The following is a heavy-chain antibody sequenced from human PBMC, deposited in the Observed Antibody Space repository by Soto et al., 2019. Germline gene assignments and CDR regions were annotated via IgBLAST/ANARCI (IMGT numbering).Heavy chain of an antibody. D-gene: IGHD2-2*01. CDR1: GGSVSSGSYY. V-gene: IGHV3-43*01. J-gene: IGHJ4*02. CDR2: ISWDGGST. Sequence: PSETLSLTCTVSGGSVSSGSYYWSWIRQPPGKGLEWVSLISWDGGSTYYADSVKGRFTISRDNTKNSLYVQMNSLRTEDTALYYCAKGDGASYCSSSSCSIDYWGQGTLVTVSS. CDR3: AKGDGASYCSSSSCSIDY.